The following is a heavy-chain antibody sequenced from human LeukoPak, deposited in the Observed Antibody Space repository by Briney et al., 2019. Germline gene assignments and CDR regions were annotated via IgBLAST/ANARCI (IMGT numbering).Heavy chain of an antibody. CDR3: ATAFDFDSSGPYWYFDL. CDR2: ISGSGGST. V-gene: IGHV3-23*01. Sequence: GGSLRLSCAASGFTFTTYAMNWVRQAPGKGLEWVSVISGSGGSTYYADSVKGRFTISRDNSKNTLYLEVNSLRAEDTAVYYCATAFDFDSSGPYWYFDLWGRGTLVTVSS. CDR1: GFTFTTYA. D-gene: IGHD3-22*01. J-gene: IGHJ2*01.